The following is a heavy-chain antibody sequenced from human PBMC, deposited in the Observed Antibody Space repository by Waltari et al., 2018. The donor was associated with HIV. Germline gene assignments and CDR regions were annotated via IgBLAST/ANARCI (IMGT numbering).Heavy chain of an antibody. CDR2: IYSGGST. Sequence: EVQLVGSGGGLIQLGGSLRPSCAASGFAAGSNNMGWVRTAPGKGLEWVSVIYSGGSTYYADSVKGRFTISRDNSKNTLYLQMNSLRAEDTAVYYCARGFGCGGDCYYFDYWGQGTLVTVSS. V-gene: IGHV3-53*01. CDR1: GFAAGSNN. J-gene: IGHJ4*02. CDR3: ARGFGCGGDCYYFDY. D-gene: IGHD2-21*02.